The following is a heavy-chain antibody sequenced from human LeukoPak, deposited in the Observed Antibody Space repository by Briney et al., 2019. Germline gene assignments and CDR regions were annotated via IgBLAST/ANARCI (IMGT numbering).Heavy chain of an antibody. J-gene: IGHJ4*02. D-gene: IGHD4-17*01. CDR2: IRYDGSNK. CDR1: GFTFSTYG. V-gene: IGHV3-30*02. Sequence: PGGSLRLSCAASGFTFSTYGMHWVRQAPGKGLEWVAFIRYDGSNKYYADSVKGRFTISRDNSKNTVYLQMNSLRAEDTAVYYCAKDHGTTGALDVYWGQGTLVTVSS. CDR3: AKDHGTTGALDVY.